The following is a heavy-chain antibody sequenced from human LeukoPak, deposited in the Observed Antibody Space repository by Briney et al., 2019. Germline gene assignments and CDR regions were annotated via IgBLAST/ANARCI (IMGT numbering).Heavy chain of an antibody. D-gene: IGHD1-26*01. V-gene: IGHV3-7*03. CDR2: IHQDGNEK. Sequence: GGSLRLSCAASGFTFSTYWMSWVRQAPGKGLEWVANIHQDGNEKYYVDSVKGRFTISRDNAKNSLFLQMNSLRAEDTAVYYCAKGTPGYSGSYIARYWGQGTLVTVSS. CDR1: GFTFSTYW. CDR3: AKGTPGYSGSYIARY. J-gene: IGHJ4*02.